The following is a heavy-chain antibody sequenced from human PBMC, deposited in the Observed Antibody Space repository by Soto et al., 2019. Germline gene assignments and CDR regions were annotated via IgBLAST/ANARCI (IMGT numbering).Heavy chain of an antibody. D-gene: IGHD3-22*01. Sequence: ESVGGVVQPGRSLRLSCAASGFTFSSYAMHWVRQAPGKGLEWVAVISYDGSNKYYADSVKGRFTISRDNSKNTLYLQMNSLRAEDTAVYYCARDFYDLRKYYYYYGMDVWGQGTTVTVSS. CDR2: ISYDGSNK. J-gene: IGHJ6*02. CDR3: ARDFYDLRKYYYYYGMDV. CDR1: GFTFSSYA. V-gene: IGHV3-30-3*01.